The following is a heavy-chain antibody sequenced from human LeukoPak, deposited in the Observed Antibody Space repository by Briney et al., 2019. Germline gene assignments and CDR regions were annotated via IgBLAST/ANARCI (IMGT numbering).Heavy chain of an antibody. Sequence: GGSLRLSCAASGFTFSSYSMNWVRQAPGKGLEWVSYISSSSSTIYYADSVKGRFTISRDNAKNSLSLQMNSLRDEDTAVYYCARRYSSSWWHLDYWGQGPLVTVSS. CDR3: ARRYSSSWWHLDY. V-gene: IGHV3-48*02. CDR2: ISSSSSTI. D-gene: IGHD6-13*01. CDR1: GFTFSSYS. J-gene: IGHJ4*02.